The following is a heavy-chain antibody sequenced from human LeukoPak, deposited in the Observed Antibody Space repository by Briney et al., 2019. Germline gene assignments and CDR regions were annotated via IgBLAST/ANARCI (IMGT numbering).Heavy chain of an antibody. J-gene: IGHJ5*02. D-gene: IGHD1-26*01. Sequence: GGSLRLSCAASGFTFSSYSMNWVRQAPGKGLEWVSSISSSSSYIYYADSVKGPFTISRDNAKNSLYLQMISLTAEDTAVYYWAMIVGAKQFDPWGQGTLVTVSS. CDR2: ISSSSSYI. V-gene: IGHV3-21*01. CDR3: AMIVGAKQFDP. CDR1: GFTFSSYS.